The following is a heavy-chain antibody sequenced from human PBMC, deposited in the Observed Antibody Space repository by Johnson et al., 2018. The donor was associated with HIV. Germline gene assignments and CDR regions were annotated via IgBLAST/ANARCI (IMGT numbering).Heavy chain of an antibody. CDR1: GFTFSRFG. CDR3: AKDLNPDNWNPDAFDI. CDR2: IRYDGSAK. J-gene: IGHJ3*02. V-gene: IGHV3-30*02. Sequence: QVQLVESGGGVVQPGGSLRLSCVASGFTFSRFGMHWVRQAPVKGLEWVALIRYDGSAKYYADSVKGRFPISRDNYKNTLLLQINSLRAEDTAVYYCAKDLNPDNWNPDAFDIWGQGTMVTVSS. D-gene: IGHD1-20*01.